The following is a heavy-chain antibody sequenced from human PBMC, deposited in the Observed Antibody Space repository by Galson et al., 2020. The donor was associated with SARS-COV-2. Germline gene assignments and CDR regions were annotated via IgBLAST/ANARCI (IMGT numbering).Heavy chain of an antibody. J-gene: IGHJ5*02. Sequence: ASVKVSCKASGYTFTSYAMNWVRQAPGQGLEWMGWINTNTGNPTYAQGFTGRFVFSLDTSVSTAYLQISSLKAEDTAVYYCARLSPTEEQWLTGQVSYTNWFDPWGQGTLVTVSS. CDR3: ARLSPTEEQWLTGQVSYTNWFDP. V-gene: IGHV7-4-1*02. CDR1: GYTFTSYA. CDR2: INTNTGNP. D-gene: IGHD6-19*01.